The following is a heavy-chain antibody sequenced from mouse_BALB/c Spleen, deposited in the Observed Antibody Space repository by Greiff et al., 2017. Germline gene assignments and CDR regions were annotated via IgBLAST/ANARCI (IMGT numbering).Heavy chain of an antibody. CDR2: ISYDGSN. D-gene: IGHD2-4*01. J-gene: IGHJ4*01. Sequence: VQLKESGPGLVKPSQSLSLTCSVTGYSITSGYYWNWIREFPGNKLEWMGYISYDGSNNYNPSLKNRISITRDTSKNQFFLKLNSVTTEDTATYYCAKLYYDYDDYAMDYWGQGTSVTVSS. CDR3: AKLYYDYDDYAMDY. V-gene: IGHV3-6*02. CDR1: GYSITSGYY.